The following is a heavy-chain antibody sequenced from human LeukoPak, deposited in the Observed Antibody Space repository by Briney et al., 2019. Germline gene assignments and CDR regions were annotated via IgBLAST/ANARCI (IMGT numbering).Heavy chain of an antibody. Sequence: GGSLRLSCAASGFTFDSYAMTWVRQAPGKGLEWVSAISGSGGGKSYADSVKGRFTISRDKSKNTLYLQMNSLRAKDTAVYYCAREGYYCSSATCFANSVDYWGQGTLVTGSS. V-gene: IGHV3-23*01. CDR1: GFTFDSYA. CDR2: ISGSGGGK. D-gene: IGHD2-2*01. CDR3: AREGYYCSSATCFANSVDY. J-gene: IGHJ4*02.